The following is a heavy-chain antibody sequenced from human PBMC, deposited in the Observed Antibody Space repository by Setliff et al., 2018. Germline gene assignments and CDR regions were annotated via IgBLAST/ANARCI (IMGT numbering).Heavy chain of an antibody. V-gene: IGHV4-61*01. Sequence: SETLSLTCTVSGGSISGASIRSYYWSRIRQPPGKGLEFIGYVYYSGTTNYDPSLKSRVTISVDKSKNQFSLKLRSVTAADTAVYYCARAPRYFDPTGSYFDFWGQGTLVTVSS. CDR3: ARAPRYFDPTGSYFDF. D-gene: IGHD3-22*01. CDR1: GGSISGASIRSYY. CDR2: VYYSGTT. J-gene: IGHJ4*02.